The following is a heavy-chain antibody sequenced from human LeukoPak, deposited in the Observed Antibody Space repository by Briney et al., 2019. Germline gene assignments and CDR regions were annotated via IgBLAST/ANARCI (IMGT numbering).Heavy chain of an antibody. D-gene: IGHD6-19*01. CDR1: RYTFPVYY. CDR3: AKGGSAWDNPFDY. CDR2: INPNSGGT. Sequence: ASVKVSCKASRYTFPVYYIHWVRQAPGQGLEWMGWINPNSGGTNYAQNFQGRVTMTRDTSIGTAYMELSRLRVDDTAVYYCAKGGSAWDNPFDYWGQGTLVTVSS. V-gene: IGHV1-2*02. J-gene: IGHJ4*02.